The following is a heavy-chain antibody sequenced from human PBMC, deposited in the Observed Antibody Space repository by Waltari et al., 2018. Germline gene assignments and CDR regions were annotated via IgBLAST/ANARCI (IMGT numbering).Heavy chain of an antibody. J-gene: IGHJ4*02. D-gene: IGHD2-21*01. CDR3: ARDRGYCGGDCYKNLDY. CDR2: IKKDGGET. Sequence: EVQLVESGGGLVQPGGSLRLSCAASGFTFSDYWMTWVRQAPGEGVEWVANIKKDGGETYYVDSVKGRFTVSRDNAKNSLYLQMSSLRGEDTAVYYCARDRGYCGGDCYKNLDYWGQGTLVAVSS. CDR1: GFTFSDYW. V-gene: IGHV3-7*01.